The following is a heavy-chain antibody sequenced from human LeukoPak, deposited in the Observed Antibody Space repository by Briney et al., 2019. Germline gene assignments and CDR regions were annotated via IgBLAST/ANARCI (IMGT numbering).Heavy chain of an antibody. CDR3: ARGHAGSSWYPGEGFDY. CDR2: IYYSGST. Sequence: SETLSLTCTVSGGSISSYYWSWIRQPPGKGLEWIGYIYYSGSTNYNPSLKSRVTISVDTSKNQFSLKLSSVTAADTAVYYCARGHAGSSWYPGEGFDYWGQGTLVTVSS. V-gene: IGHV4-59*08. J-gene: IGHJ4*02. CDR1: GGSISSYY. D-gene: IGHD6-13*01.